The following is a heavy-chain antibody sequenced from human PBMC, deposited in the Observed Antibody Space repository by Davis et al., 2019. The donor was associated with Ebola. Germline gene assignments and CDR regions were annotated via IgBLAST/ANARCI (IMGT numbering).Heavy chain of an antibody. D-gene: IGHD5-18*01. CDR2: ISSSETNK. Sequence: PGGSLRLSCAASGFIFSSYEMTWVRQVPGKGLEWVSYISSSETNKYYADSVKGRFTISRDNAKKSLYLQMNSLRAEDTAVYYCARVGGYRYGGRNYYNGMDVWGQGTTVTVSS. V-gene: IGHV3-48*03. J-gene: IGHJ6*02. CDR3: ARVGGYRYGGRNYYNGMDV. CDR1: GFIFSSYE.